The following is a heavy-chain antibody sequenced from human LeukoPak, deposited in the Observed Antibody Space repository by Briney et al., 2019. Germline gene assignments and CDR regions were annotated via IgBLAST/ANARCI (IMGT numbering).Heavy chain of an antibody. CDR1: GFTVSSNY. J-gene: IGHJ4*02. CDR3: ARGGSYGALYYFDY. D-gene: IGHD4-17*01. Sequence: GGSLRLSCAASGFTVSSNYMSWVRQAPGKGPEWVSVIYSGGSTYYADSVKGRFTISRDNSKNTLYLQKNSLRAEDTAVYYCARGGSYGALYYFDYWGQGTLVTVSS. V-gene: IGHV3-53*01. CDR2: IYSGGST.